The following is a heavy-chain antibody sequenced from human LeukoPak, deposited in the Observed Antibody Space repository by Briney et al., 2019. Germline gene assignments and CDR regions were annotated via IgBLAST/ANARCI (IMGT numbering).Heavy chain of an antibody. V-gene: IGHV1-3*04. J-gene: IGHJ3*02. CDR2: INTGNGNT. D-gene: IGHD3-10*01. CDR3: AREALWFGHAFDI. Sequence: ASVKVSCKASGYTFTTYAMHWVRQAPGQRLEWMGWINTGNGNTKYSQKFQGRVTITRDTSASTAYMELSSLRSEDTAVYYCAREALWFGHAFDIWGQGTMVTVSS. CDR1: GYTFTTYA.